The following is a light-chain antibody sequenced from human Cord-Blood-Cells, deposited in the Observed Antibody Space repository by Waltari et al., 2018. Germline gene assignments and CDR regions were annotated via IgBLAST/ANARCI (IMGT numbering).Light chain of an antibody. Sequence: QSALTQPPPVSGSPGQSVTISCTGTSSDVGSYNRVSWYQQPPRTAPKLMIYEVSNRPSVVPDRFAGSKSGNTASLTISRLQAEDEADYYCSSYTSSSTYVFGTGTKVTVL. V-gene: IGLV2-18*02. CDR1: SSDVGSYNR. CDR2: EVS. J-gene: IGLJ1*01. CDR3: SSYTSSSTYV.